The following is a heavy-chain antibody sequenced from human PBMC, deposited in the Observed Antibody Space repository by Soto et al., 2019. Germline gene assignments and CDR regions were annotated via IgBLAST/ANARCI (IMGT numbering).Heavy chain of an antibody. CDR1: GGTFSSYT. D-gene: IGHD4-17*01. V-gene: IGHV1-69*02. CDR2: IIPILGIA. CDR3: ARAGLGNWFDP. Sequence: SVKVSCKASGGTFSSYTISWVRQAPGQGLEWMGRIIPILGIANYAQKFQGRVTITADKSTSTAYMELSSLRSEDTAVYYCARAGLGNWFDPWGQGTLVTVSS. J-gene: IGHJ5*02.